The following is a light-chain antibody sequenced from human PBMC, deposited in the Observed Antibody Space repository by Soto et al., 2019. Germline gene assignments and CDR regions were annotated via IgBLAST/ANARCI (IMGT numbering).Light chain of an antibody. CDR2: GTS. CDR3: QQFGTSSLVT. Sequence: EIVLTQSPGTLSLSPGERATLSCRASQSVSSSYLAWYQHKPGQAPRLLISGTSSRATGIPDRFSGSGAGTDFILTISRVEPEDFAVYYCQQFGTSSLVTFGPGTKVDIK. J-gene: IGKJ3*01. CDR1: QSVSSSY. V-gene: IGKV3-20*01.